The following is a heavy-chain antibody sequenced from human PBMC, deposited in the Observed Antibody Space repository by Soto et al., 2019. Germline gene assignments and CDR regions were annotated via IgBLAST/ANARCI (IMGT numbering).Heavy chain of an antibody. J-gene: IGHJ4*02. CDR1: GFTFSSYA. V-gene: IGHV3-23*01. Sequence: GGSLRLSCAASGFTFSSYAMSWVRQAPGKGLEWVSAISGSGGSTYYADSVKGRFTISRDNSKNTLYLQMNSLRAEDTAVYYCAKDLPYGDLDYGEPKINDYWGQGTLVTVSS. CDR2: ISGSGGST. CDR3: AKDLPYGDLDYGEPKINDY. D-gene: IGHD4-17*01.